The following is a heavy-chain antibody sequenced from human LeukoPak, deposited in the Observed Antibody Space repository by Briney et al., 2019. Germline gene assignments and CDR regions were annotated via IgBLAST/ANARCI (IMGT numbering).Heavy chain of an antibody. V-gene: IGHV4-59*01. Sequence: SESLSLTCTVPGGSFSSYYWTWIRQSPGKGLEWIGYIYYSGSTNYNPSPKSRVTISIDTSKNQFSLKLTSVTAADTAVYYCARVGGPRYTNSIQFDFWGQGTQVTVSS. J-gene: IGHJ4*02. CDR1: GGSFSSYY. D-gene: IGHD3-16*02. CDR3: ARVGGPRYTNSIQFDF. CDR2: IYYSGST.